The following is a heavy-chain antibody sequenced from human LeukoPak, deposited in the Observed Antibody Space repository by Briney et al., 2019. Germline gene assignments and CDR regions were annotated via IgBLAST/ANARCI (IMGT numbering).Heavy chain of an antibody. CDR1: GFTFSSYA. V-gene: IGHV3-23*01. CDR3: ARGYSYGYGY. CDR2: ISGSGGST. J-gene: IGHJ4*02. D-gene: IGHD5-18*01. Sequence: GGSLRLSCAASGFTFSSYAMSWVRQAPGKGLEWVLAISGSGGSTYYADSVKGRFTISRDNSKNTLYLQMNSLRAEDTAVYYCARGYSYGYGYWGQGTLVTVSS.